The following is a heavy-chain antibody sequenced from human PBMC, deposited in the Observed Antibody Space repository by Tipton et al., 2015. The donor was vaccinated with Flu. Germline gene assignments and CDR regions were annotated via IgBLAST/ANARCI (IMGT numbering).Heavy chain of an antibody. J-gene: IGHJ6*02. CDR1: GGSISSYY. CDR3: ARCYAVADLRCMDV. V-gene: IGHV4-59*01. D-gene: IGHD6-19*01. Sequence: TLSLTCTVSGGSISSYYWSWIRQPPGKGLEWIGYIYYSGSTNYNPSLKSRVTISVDTSKNQFSLKLSSVTAADTAVYYCARCYAVADLRCMDVWGQGTTVTVSS. CDR2: IYYSGST.